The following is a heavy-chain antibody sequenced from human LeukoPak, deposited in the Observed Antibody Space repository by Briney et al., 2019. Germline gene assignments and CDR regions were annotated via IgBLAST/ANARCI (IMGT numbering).Heavy chain of an antibody. Sequence: ASVKVSCKASGYTFTSYNINWVRQATGQGLEWMGWMNPNSGNTGYAQKFQGRVTMTRNTSISTAYMELSSLRSEDTAVYYYARLQTPEYFSSYGYIIDYWGQGTLVTVSS. CDR3: ARLQTPEYFSSYGYIIDY. CDR2: MNPNSGNT. CDR1: GYTFTSYN. J-gene: IGHJ4*02. D-gene: IGHD5-18*01. V-gene: IGHV1-8*01.